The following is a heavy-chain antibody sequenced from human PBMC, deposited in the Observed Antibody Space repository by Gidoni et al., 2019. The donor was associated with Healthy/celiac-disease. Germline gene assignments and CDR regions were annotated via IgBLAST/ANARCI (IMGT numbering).Heavy chain of an antibody. Sequence: QVQLQESGPGLVKPSETLSLTCAVSGYSISSGYYWGWIRQPPGKGLEWIGSIYHSGSTYYNPSLKSRVTISVDTSKNQFSLKLSSVTAADTAVYYCARDPHKGYSFEPIDYWGQGTLVTVSS. CDR3: ARDPHKGYSFEPIDY. CDR2: IYHSGST. V-gene: IGHV4-38-2*02. CDR1: GYSISSGYY. D-gene: IGHD5-18*01. J-gene: IGHJ4*02.